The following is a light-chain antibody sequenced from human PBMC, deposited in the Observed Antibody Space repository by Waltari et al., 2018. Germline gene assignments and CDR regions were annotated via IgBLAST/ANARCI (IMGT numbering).Light chain of an antibody. J-gene: IGKJ2*01. Sequence: IVLTQSPATLSLSPGERATLSCRASQSISSYLAWYQQKPGQAPRLLIYDASNRATGIPARFSGSGSGTDFTLTISSLEPEDFAVYYCQQRSNWPPVTFGQGTNLEIK. CDR1: QSISSY. CDR2: DAS. V-gene: IGKV3-11*01. CDR3: QQRSNWPPVT.